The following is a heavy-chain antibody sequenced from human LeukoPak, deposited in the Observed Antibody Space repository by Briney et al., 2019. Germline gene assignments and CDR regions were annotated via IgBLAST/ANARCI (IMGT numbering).Heavy chain of an antibody. CDR3: AGDVFLHRTCFDP. D-gene: IGHD3-16*01. CDR2: INWNGDSR. CDR1: GFKFDDYG. Sequence: GGSLRLSCTASGFKFDDYGMTWVRQAPGKGLEWVSDINWNGDSRVCAHSVRGRFTIYRDNSKNSLYLQINSLRVEDTPFYYCAGDVFLHRTCFDPWGQGTLVIVSS. J-gene: IGHJ5*02. V-gene: IGHV3-20*04.